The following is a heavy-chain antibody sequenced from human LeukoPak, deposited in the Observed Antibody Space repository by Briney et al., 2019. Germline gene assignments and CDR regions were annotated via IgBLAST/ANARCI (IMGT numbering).Heavy chain of an antibody. Sequence: SETLSLTCTVSGGSISSYYWSWVRQPPGKGLEWIGFVYYTGSTNYSPSLKSRVIISVDTSKNQFSLKLRSVTAADTAVYYCARISSSNWYNERGAFDVWGRGTMVTVSS. CDR3: ARISSSNWYNERGAFDV. V-gene: IGHV4-59*01. J-gene: IGHJ3*01. D-gene: IGHD6-13*01. CDR1: GGSISSYY. CDR2: VYYTGST.